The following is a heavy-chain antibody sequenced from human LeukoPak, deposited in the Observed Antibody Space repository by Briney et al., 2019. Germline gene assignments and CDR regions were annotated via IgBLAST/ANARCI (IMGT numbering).Heavy chain of an antibody. Sequence: ASVKVSCKASGYTFTSYGISWVRQAPGQGLEWMGWISAYNGNTNYAQKLQGRVTMTTDTSTSTAYMELRSLRSDDTAVYYCARALKPVVSAATHADSHYYYYYMDVWGKGTTVTVSS. D-gene: IGHD2-2*01. CDR3: ARALKPVVSAATHADSHYYYYYMDV. CDR1: GYTFTSYG. V-gene: IGHV1-18*01. CDR2: ISAYNGNT. J-gene: IGHJ6*03.